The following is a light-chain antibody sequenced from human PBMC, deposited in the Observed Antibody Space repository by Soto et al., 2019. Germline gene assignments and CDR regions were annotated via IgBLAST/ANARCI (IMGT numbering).Light chain of an antibody. Sequence: EIVLTQSPATLSLSPGERATLSCRASQSVSSYLAWYRQKPCQAPMLLIYAASNRATGIPARFSGSGSGTDFPLTISSLEPEDFAVYYCQQRSNWPPITFGQGTRLEIK. CDR2: AAS. V-gene: IGKV3-11*01. CDR3: QQRSNWPPIT. J-gene: IGKJ5*01. CDR1: QSVSSY.